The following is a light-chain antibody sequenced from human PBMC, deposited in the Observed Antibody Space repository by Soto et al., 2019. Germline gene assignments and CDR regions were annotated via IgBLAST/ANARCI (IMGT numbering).Light chain of an antibody. CDR3: QQRSNWLT. CDR2: DAS. J-gene: IGKJ4*01. V-gene: IGKV3-11*01. CDR1: QSVSSY. Sequence: IVLTQSPATLSLSPGERATLSCRASQSVSSYLAWYQQKPGQAPRLLIYDASNRATGIPARFSGSGSGTDFTLTISSLEPEDFAIYYCQQRSNWLTFGGGTKVKIK.